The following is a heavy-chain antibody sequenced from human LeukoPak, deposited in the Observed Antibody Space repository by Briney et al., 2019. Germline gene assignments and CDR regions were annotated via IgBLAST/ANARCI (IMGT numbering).Heavy chain of an antibody. CDR1: GGSISSGSYY. V-gene: IGHV4-61*02. D-gene: IGHD2-2*02. CDR2: IYTSGST. CDR3: ARSLYCSSTSCYTYNWFDP. Sequence: SETLSLTCTVSGGSISSGSYYWSWIRQPAGKGLEWIGRIYTSGSTNYNPSLKSRVTISVDTSKNQFSLKLSSVTAADTAVYYCARSLYCSSTSCYTYNWFDPWGQGTLVTVSS. J-gene: IGHJ5*02.